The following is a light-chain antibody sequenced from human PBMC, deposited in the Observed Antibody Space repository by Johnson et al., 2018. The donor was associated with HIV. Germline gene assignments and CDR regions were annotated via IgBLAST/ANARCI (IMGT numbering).Light chain of an antibody. CDR1: SSNIGENF. CDR3: GAWDSSLSAHYV. J-gene: IGLJ1*01. V-gene: IGLV1-51*02. Sequence: QSVLTQPPSVSVAPGQKVTFSCSGSSSNIGENFVSWYQHLPGTAPKLLIYEDNKRPSGIPDRFSGSKSGTSATLGLTRLQTGDEADYYCGAWDSSLSAHYVFGTGTKVTVL. CDR2: EDN.